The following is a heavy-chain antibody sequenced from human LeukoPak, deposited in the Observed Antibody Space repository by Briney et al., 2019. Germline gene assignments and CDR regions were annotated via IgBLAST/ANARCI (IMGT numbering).Heavy chain of an antibody. V-gene: IGHV3-23*01. Sequence: GGSLRLSCVASGFTFSSYAMSWVRQAPGKGLEWVSRISGSGGSTDYADSVKGRFTISRDNAKNTLYLQMNSLRAEDTAVYYCARADGYTLYYYYGMDVWGQGTTVTVSS. J-gene: IGHJ6*02. CDR1: GFTFSSYA. CDR2: ISGSGGST. CDR3: ARADGYTLYYYYGMDV. D-gene: IGHD5-24*01.